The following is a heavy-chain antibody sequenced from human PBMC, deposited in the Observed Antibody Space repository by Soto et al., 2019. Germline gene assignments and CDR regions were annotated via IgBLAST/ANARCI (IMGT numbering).Heavy chain of an antibody. CDR2: ISTNGGST. D-gene: IGHD4-4*01. V-gene: IGHV3-64*01. CDR3: ARDGYSGNQNHWYFDL. J-gene: IGHJ2*01. Sequence: EVQLVESGGGLVQPGGSLRLSCSDSGFTFSNYAMHWVRQAPGKGQEYVSVISTNGGSTSYANSVKGRFTISRDNSKNTLYLQMGSLRPEDMAGYYCARDGYSGNQNHWYFDLWGRGTLVTVSS. CDR1: GFTFSNYA.